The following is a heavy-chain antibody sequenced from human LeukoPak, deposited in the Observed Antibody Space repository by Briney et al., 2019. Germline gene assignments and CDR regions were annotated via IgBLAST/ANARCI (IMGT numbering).Heavy chain of an antibody. J-gene: IGHJ4*02. D-gene: IGHD1-7*01. CDR2: FDPEDGET. Sequence: ASVKVSCKVSGYTLTELSMHWVRQAPGKGLEWMGGFDPEDGETIYAQKFQGRVTMTEDTSTDTAYMELSSLRSEDTAVYYCATAPAYNWNSNFDYWGQGTLVTVSS. CDR1: GYTLTELS. V-gene: IGHV1-24*01. CDR3: ATAPAYNWNSNFDY.